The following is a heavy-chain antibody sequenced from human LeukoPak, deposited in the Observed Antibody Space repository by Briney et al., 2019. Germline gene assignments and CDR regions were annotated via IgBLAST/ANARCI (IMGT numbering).Heavy chain of an antibody. Sequence: SETLSLTCAVYGGSFSGYYWSWIRQPPGKGLEWIGSIHYSGSTNYNPSLNSRVTISVDTSKNQFSLRLSSVTAADTAIYYCARAVSGRFDYWGQGTLVTVSS. CDR1: GGSFSGYY. D-gene: IGHD6-19*01. J-gene: IGHJ4*02. CDR3: ARAVSGRFDY. V-gene: IGHV4-34*01. CDR2: IHYSGST.